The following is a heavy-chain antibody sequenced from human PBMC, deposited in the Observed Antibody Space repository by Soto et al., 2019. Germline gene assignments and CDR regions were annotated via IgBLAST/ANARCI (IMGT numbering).Heavy chain of an antibody. D-gene: IGHD3-10*01. V-gene: IGHV4-39*01. Sequence: SETLSLTCTVSGVSISTSDHYWGWLRQPPGKGLEWIGSIYYSGSTYYNPSLKSRVTISVDTSKNQFSLKLSSVTAADTAVYYCASSPSYGSGNWFDPWGQGTLVTV. CDR2: IYYSGST. CDR3: ASSPSYGSGNWFDP. CDR1: GVSISTSDHY. J-gene: IGHJ5*02.